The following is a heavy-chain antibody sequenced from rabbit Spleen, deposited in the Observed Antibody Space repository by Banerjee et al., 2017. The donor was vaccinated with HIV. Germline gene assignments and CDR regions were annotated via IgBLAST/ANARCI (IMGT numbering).Heavy chain of an antibody. D-gene: IGHD1-1*01. V-gene: IGHV1S40*01. CDR3: ARDLVAVIGWNFNL. CDR2: IYGGSSGST. J-gene: IGHJ4*01. CDR1: GFSFSSSYY. Sequence: QSLEESGGGLVKPGGTLTLTCTVSGFSFSSSYYMCWVRQAPGKGLECLACIYGGSSGSTYYASWAKGRFTISKTSSTTVTLQVTSLTAADTATYFCARDLVAVIGWNFNLWGQGTLVTVS.